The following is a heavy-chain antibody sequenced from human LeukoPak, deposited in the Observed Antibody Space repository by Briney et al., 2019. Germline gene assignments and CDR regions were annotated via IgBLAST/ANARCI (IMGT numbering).Heavy chain of an antibody. CDR3: ARDLTILEPHFDY. CDR1: GGTFSSYA. D-gene: IGHD3-3*01. J-gene: IGHJ4*02. V-gene: IGHV1-18*01. CDR2: ISAYNGNT. Sequence: ASVKVSCKASGGTFSSYAISWVRQAPGQGLEWMGWISAYNGNTNYAQKLQGRVTMTTDTSTSTAYMELRSLRSDDTAVYYCARDLTILEPHFDYWGQGTLVTVSS.